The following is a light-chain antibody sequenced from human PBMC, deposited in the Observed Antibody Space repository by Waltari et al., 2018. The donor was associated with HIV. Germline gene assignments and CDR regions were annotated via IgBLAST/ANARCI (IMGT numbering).Light chain of an antibody. V-gene: IGLV1-44*01. CDR3: AAWDDSLHGYV. Sequence: QSVLTQPPSASGTPGQRVTISCSGSSSNIGSNPINWYRQLPGTAPKLLINNNNQGPSGFPDRFSGSKSGTSASLAISGLQSEDEADYYCAAWDDSLHGYVFGTGTKVTVV. CDR1: SSNIGSNP. J-gene: IGLJ1*01. CDR2: NNN.